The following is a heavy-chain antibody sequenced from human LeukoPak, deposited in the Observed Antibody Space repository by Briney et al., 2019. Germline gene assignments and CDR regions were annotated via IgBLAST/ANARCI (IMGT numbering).Heavy chain of an antibody. Sequence: PGGSLRLSCAASGFTFSSYGMHWVRQAPGKGLEWVAFIRYDGSNKYYADSVKGRFTISRDNSKNTLYMQMNSLRAEDTAVYYCAKRLRESYGHFDYWGQGTLVTVSS. D-gene: IGHD1-26*01. J-gene: IGHJ4*02. V-gene: IGHV3-30*02. CDR2: IRYDGSNK. CDR3: AKRLRESYGHFDY. CDR1: GFTFSSYG.